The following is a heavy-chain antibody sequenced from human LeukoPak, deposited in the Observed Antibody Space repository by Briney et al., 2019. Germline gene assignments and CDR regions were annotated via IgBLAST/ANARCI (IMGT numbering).Heavy chain of an antibody. V-gene: IGHV3-33*01. CDR3: ARGHHYESSSYPDF. J-gene: IGHJ4*02. D-gene: IGHD3-22*01. Sequence: PGGSLRLSCAVSGFTFSSHAMHWVRQAPGKGLEWVAVIWYDGTNNLYADSVKARFTISRDNSKNTLYLQMNSLRAEDTAVYYCARGHHYESSSYPDFWGQGTLVIVSS. CDR1: GFTFSSHA. CDR2: IWYDGTNN.